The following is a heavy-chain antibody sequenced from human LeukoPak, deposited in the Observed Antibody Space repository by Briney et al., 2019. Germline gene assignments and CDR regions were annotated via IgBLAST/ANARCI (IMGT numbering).Heavy chain of an antibody. Sequence: SETLSLTCTVSGASISSQNYYWGWVRQPPGRGLEWTGSIHHSDGTYHNPSLKSRVTISVDTSKNQFSLKLISVTAADTAVYYCVETPNYYYDSSGYLRWGQGTLVTVSS. D-gene: IGHD3-22*01. CDR3: VETPNYYYDSSGYLR. J-gene: IGHJ1*01. CDR1: GASISSQNYY. CDR2: IHHSDGT. V-gene: IGHV4-39*07.